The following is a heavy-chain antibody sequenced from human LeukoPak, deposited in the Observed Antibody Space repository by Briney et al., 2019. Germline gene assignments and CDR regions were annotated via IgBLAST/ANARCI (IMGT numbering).Heavy chain of an antibody. CDR1: GYTFTSYD. V-gene: IGHV1-8*01. J-gene: IGHJ4*02. Sequence: ASVKVSCKASGYTFTSYDINWVRQATGQGLEWMGWMNPNSGNTGYAQKFQGRVTMTSNTSISTAYMELTSPRSEDTAVYYCASLDRGSGWYEFVDYWGQGTLVTVSS. CDR3: ASLDRGSGWYEFVDY. CDR2: MNPNSGNT. D-gene: IGHD6-19*01.